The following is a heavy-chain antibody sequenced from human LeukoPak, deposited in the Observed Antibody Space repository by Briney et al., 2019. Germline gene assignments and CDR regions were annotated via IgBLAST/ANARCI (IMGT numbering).Heavy chain of an antibody. D-gene: IGHD2-15*01. CDR1: GFTFSSYA. J-gene: IGHJ5*02. CDR3: AKGAWRVAAPNWFDP. Sequence: GGSLRLSCAASGFTFSSYAMNWVRQAPGKGLEWVSAISGSGSNTYYADSVKGRFTISRDNSKNTLYLQMNSLRAEDTAVYYCAKGAWRVAAPNWFDPWGQGTLVTVSS. CDR2: ISGSGSNT. V-gene: IGHV3-23*01.